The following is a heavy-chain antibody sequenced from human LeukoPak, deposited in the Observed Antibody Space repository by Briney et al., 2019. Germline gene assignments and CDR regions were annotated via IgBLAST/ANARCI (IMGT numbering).Heavy chain of an antibody. D-gene: IGHD6-19*01. CDR2: IYYSGST. CDR1: GGSISSYY. Sequence: SETLSLTSTVSGGSISSYYWSWIRQPPGEGLEWIGYIYYSGSTNYNPSLKSRVTISVDTSKNQFSLKLSSVTAADTAVYYCARAYWLYHFDYWGQGTLVTVSS. V-gene: IGHV4-59*01. J-gene: IGHJ4*02. CDR3: ARAYWLYHFDY.